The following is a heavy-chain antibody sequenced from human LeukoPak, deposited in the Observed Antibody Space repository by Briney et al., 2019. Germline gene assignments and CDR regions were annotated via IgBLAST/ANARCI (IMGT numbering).Heavy chain of an antibody. CDR2: MNQDGSAK. V-gene: IGHV3-7*01. D-gene: IGHD1-14*01. Sequence: GGSLRLSCAASGFTFSNYWMTWVRQAPGKGLEWVANMNQDGSAKYYVDSVKGRFAISRGNAKNSLYLQMNNLRAEDTAVYYCARDNNRKDDSWGQGTLVTVSS. CDR3: ARDNNRKDDS. CDR1: GFTFSNYW. J-gene: IGHJ5*02.